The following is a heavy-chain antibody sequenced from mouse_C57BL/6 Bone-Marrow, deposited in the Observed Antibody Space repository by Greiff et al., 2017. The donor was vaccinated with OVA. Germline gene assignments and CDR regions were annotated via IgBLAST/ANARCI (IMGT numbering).Heavy chain of an antibody. Sequence: VQLQQSGPELVKPGASVKISCKASGYTFTDYYMNWVKQSHGKSLEWIGDINPNNGGTSYNQKFKGKATLTVDKSSSTAYMELRSLTSEDSAVYYCARCNWTVWFAYWGQGTLVTVSA. CDR1: GYTFTDYY. CDR2: INPNNGGT. V-gene: IGHV1-26*01. CDR3: ARCNWTVWFAY. D-gene: IGHD4-1*01. J-gene: IGHJ3*01.